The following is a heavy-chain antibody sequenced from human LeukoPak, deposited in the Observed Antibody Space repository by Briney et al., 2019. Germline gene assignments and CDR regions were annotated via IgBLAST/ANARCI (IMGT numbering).Heavy chain of an antibody. J-gene: IGHJ6*03. CDR3: ARRLGRKFGERFYYYHYMDV. Sequence: PSGTQSLTCAVSGSSISSSNWWSWVRQPPGKGLEWIGEILHTGPTNFNPSLKSRVTISMDKSKNQFSLKLSSVTAAHTAVYYCARRLGRKFGERFYYYHYMDVWGKGTTVTMSS. CDR1: GSSISSSNW. CDR2: ILHTGPT. V-gene: IGHV4-4*02. D-gene: IGHD3-10*01.